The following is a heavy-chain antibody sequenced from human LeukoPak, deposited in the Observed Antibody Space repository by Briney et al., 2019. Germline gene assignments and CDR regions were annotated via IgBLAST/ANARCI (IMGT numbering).Heavy chain of an antibody. Sequence: GSLRLSCTASGFTFGDYAMSWFRQPPGKGLEWIGEINHSGSTNYNPSLKSRVTISVDTSKNQFSPKLSSVTAADTAVYYCARRYITIFGGRPGTFQHWGQGTLVTVSS. CDR2: INHSGST. CDR1: GFTFGDYA. J-gene: IGHJ1*01. CDR3: ARRYITIFGGRPGTFQH. V-gene: IGHV4-34*01. D-gene: IGHD3-3*01.